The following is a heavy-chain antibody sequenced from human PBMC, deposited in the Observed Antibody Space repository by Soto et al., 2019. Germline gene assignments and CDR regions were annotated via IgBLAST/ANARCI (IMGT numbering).Heavy chain of an antibody. V-gene: IGHV3-23*01. CDR1: GFAFSSYD. CDR2: ISGSGDST. D-gene: IGHD5-18*01. Sequence: GGSLRLSCVASGFAFSSYDMSWVRQAPGKGLEWVSAISGSGDSTFYADSVKGRFTISRDNPKNTLYLQMNSLRAEDTAVYYCANRDTSMVTRYYYGMDVWGQGTTVTVSS. J-gene: IGHJ6*02. CDR3: ANRDTSMVTRYYYGMDV.